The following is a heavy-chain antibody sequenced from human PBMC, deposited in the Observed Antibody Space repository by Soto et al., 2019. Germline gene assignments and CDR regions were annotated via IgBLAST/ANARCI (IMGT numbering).Heavy chain of an antibody. D-gene: IGHD6-13*01. V-gene: IGHV2-26*01. CDR3: ARIEGSRGFDP. J-gene: IGHJ5*02. CDR1: GFSLNNTLMG. Sequence: SGPTLVNPAETLTLTCTVSGFSLNNTLMGVSWIRQPPGRALEWLAHIFSNDEASYSTSLRSRLTISKDTSKSQVVLTMTNMDPVDTGTYYCARIEGSRGFDPWGQGTLVTVSS. CDR2: IFSNDEA.